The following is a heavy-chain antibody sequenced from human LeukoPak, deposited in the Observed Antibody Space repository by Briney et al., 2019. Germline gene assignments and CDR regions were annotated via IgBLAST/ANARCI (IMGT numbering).Heavy chain of an antibody. Sequence: PSETLSLTCTVSGGSISSYYWSWIRQPPGKGLEWIGYIYTSGCTNYNPSLKSRVTISVDTSKNQSSLKLSSVTAADTAVYYCAKQTVGRYSLAHRPFDYWGQGTLVTVSS. CDR2: IYTSGCT. D-gene: IGHD2-15*01. V-gene: IGHV4-4*09. CDR1: GGSISSYY. CDR3: AKQTVGRYSLAHRPFDY. J-gene: IGHJ4*02.